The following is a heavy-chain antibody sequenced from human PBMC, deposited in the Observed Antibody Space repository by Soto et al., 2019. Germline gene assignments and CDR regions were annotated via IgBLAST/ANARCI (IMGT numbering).Heavy chain of an antibody. Sequence: GGSLRLSCAASGLTFSNFWMHWVRQAPGKGLVWVSRMSSDGSTTNYADSVKGRFTFSRDNAKNTLYLQMDSLRAEDTAVYYCARGNYGSNMWGQGTMVTVSS. CDR3: ARGNYGSNM. CDR2: MSSDGSTT. J-gene: IGHJ3*02. D-gene: IGHD3-10*01. V-gene: IGHV3-74*01. CDR1: GLTFSNFW.